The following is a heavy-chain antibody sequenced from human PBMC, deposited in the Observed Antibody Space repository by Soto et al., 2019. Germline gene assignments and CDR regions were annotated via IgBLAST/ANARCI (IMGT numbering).Heavy chain of an antibody. V-gene: IGHV4-34*01. CDR3: ARGGVVPLRFDT. D-gene: IGHD2-2*01. J-gene: IGHJ5*02. Sequence: SETLSLTCAVYGGSFSGYYWSWIRQPPGKGLEWIGEINHSGSTNYNPSLKSRVTISVDTSKNQFSLKLSSVTAADTAVYYCARGGVVPLRFDTWGQGTLVNVSS. CDR2: INHSGST. CDR1: GGSFSGYY.